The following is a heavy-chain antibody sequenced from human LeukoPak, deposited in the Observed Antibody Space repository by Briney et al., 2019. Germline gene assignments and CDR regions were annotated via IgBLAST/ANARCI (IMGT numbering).Heavy chain of an antibody. CDR2: ISAYNGNT. CDR1: GYTFTSYG. J-gene: IGHJ3*02. V-gene: IGHV1-18*01. Sequence: GASVKVSCEASGYTFTSYGISWVRQAPGQGLEWMGWISAYNGNTNYAQKLQGRVTMTTDTFTSTAYMELRSLRSDDTAVYYCEICGYPAYSGAFDIWGQGTMVTVSS. CDR3: EICGYPAYSGAFDI. D-gene: IGHD3-22*01.